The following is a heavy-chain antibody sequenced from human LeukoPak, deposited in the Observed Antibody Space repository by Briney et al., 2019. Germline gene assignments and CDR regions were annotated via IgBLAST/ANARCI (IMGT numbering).Heavy chain of an antibody. J-gene: IGHJ5*02. CDR2: INYGGIT. V-gene: IGHV4-34*01. CDR3: ASHRRHSGSSVS. CDR1: RGFSRSYF. D-gene: IGHD1-26*01. Sequence: PSETLSLTCTVYRGFSRSYFGNWIRQPPGKGLEWIGEINYGGITNYNPSLKSRVTISLDTSKNQVSLELSSVTAADAAVYYCASHRRHSGSSVSWGQGSLVTVSS.